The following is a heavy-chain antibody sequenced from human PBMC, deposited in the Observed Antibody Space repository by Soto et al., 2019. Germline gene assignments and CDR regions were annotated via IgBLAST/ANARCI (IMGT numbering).Heavy chain of an antibody. CDR3: AKDPSSFIAVADLYFDY. CDR2: ISWNSGSI. CDR1: GFTFDDYA. J-gene: IGHJ4*02. Sequence: GGFLRLSCAASGFTFDDYAMHWVRQAPGKGLEWVSGISWNSGSIGYADSVKGRFTISRDNAKNSLYLQMNSLRAEDTALYYCAKDPSSFIAVADLYFDYWGQGTLVTVSS. D-gene: IGHD6-19*01. V-gene: IGHV3-9*01.